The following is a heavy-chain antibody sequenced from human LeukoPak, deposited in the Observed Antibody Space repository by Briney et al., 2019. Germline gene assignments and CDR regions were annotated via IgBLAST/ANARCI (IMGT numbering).Heavy chain of an antibody. CDR3: AELGITMIGGV. Sequence: GGSLRLSCAASGFSFSSYSMNWARQSPGKGLEWVSYISSSGSTIYYADSVKGRFTISRDNAKNSLYLQMNSLRAEDTAVYYCAELGITMIGGVWGKGTTVTISS. CDR2: ISSSGSTI. D-gene: IGHD3-10*02. V-gene: IGHV3-48*04. J-gene: IGHJ6*04. CDR1: GFSFSSYS.